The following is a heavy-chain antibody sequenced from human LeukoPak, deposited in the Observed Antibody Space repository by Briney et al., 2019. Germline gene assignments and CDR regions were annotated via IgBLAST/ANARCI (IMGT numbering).Heavy chain of an antibody. CDR3: ARPWGGYGSGSYYNVAFDI. CDR2: IIPIFGTA. J-gene: IGHJ3*02. Sequence: SVKVSCKASGGTFSSYAISWVRQAPGQGLEWMGGIIPIFGTANYAQKFQGRVTITADESTSTAYMELSSLRSEDTAVYYCARPWGGYGSGSYYNVAFDIWGQGTMVTVSS. D-gene: IGHD3-10*01. V-gene: IGHV1-69*13. CDR1: GGTFSSYA.